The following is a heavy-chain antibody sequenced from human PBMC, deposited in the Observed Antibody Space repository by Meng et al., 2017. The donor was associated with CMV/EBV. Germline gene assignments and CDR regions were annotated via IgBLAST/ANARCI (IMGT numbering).Heavy chain of an antibody. CDR2: ISSSSSYI. Sequence: GESLKISCAASGFTFSSYSMNWVRQAPGKGLEWVSSISSSSSYIYYADSVKGRFTISRDNAKNSLYLQMNSLRAEDTAVYYCARDREPDYDFWSGYGPGAFDIWGQGTTVTVSS. J-gene: IGHJ3*02. CDR3: ARDREPDYDFWSGYGPGAFDI. V-gene: IGHV3-21*01. D-gene: IGHD3-3*01. CDR1: GFTFSSYS.